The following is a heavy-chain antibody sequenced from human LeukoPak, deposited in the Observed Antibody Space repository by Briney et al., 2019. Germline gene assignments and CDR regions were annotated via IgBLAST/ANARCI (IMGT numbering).Heavy chain of an antibody. CDR2: IRYDGSNT. J-gene: IGHJ4*02. Sequence: GGSLRLSCAASGFTFSSYGMHWVRQAPGKGLEWVAVIRYDGSNTYYADSVKGRFTISRDNSKNTLYVQMNSLRVEDTAVYCCARDRFCSTTSCYPGFFDYWGQGTLVTVSS. CDR3: ARDRFCSTTSCYPGFFDY. V-gene: IGHV3-33*01. CDR1: GFTFSSYG. D-gene: IGHD2-2*01.